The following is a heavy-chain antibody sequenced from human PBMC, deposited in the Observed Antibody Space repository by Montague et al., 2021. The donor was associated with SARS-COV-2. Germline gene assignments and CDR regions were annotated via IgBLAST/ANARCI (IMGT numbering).Heavy chain of an antibody. Sequence: CPISGDTVSSNSATWNWVRQSPSRGLEWLGRTYYRSKWYNDCAVSVRGRVTINPDTSKNQFSLQLNSVTPEDTAIYYCTSGREGNYNVMDVWGQGTTVTVSS. J-gene: IGHJ6*02. CDR3: TSGREGNYNVMDV. CDR2: TYYRSKWYN. V-gene: IGHV6-1*01. D-gene: IGHD1-1*01. CDR1: GDTVSSNSAT.